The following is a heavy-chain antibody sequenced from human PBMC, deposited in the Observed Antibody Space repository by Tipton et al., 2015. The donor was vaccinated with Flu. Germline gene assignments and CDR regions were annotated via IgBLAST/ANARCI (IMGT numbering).Heavy chain of an antibody. CDR1: GGSFSSHY. Sequence: LRLSCTFSGGSFSSHYWSWIRQPPGKGLEWIGNIYFSGVSNYNPSLRSRLTILADTSKKQFSLNLSAVTAADTAVYYCARGRYMDPEWSSESFGLDVWGQGTTVIVSS. CDR2: IYFSGVS. CDR3: ARGRYMDPEWSSESFGLDV. J-gene: IGHJ6*02. D-gene: IGHD3-3*01. V-gene: IGHV4-59*11.